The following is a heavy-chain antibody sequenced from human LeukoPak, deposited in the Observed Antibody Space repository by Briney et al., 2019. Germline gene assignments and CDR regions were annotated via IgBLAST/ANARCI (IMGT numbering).Heavy chain of an antibody. CDR1: GFTFSSYS. CDR2: ISSSGSTI. V-gene: IGHV3-21*01. Sequence: NPGGSLRLSCAASGFTFSSYSMNWVRQAPGKGLEWVSSISSSGSTIYYADSVKGRFTISRDNAKNSLYLQMNSLRAEDTAVYYCAELGITMIGGVWGKGTTVTISS. CDR3: AELGITMIGGV. J-gene: IGHJ6*04. D-gene: IGHD3-10*02.